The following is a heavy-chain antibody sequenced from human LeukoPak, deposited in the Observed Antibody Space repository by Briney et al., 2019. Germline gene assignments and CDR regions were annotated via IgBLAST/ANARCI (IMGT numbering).Heavy chain of an antibody. D-gene: IGHD3-10*01. V-gene: IGHV4-31*03. CDR1: GGSISRGDNY. CDR2: IYYSGRT. J-gene: IGHJ3*02. Sequence: SETLSLTCTVSGGSISRGDNYWSWIRQYPGKGLECIGYIYYSGRTYYNPSLKSRVTISIDTSRSQFSLRLSSVTAADTAVYYCARDRSGSSSLNAFDIWGQGTMVTVSS. CDR3: ARDRSGSSSLNAFDI.